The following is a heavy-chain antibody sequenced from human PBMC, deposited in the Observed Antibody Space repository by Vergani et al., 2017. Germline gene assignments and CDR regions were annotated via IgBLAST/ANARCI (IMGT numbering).Heavy chain of an antibody. V-gene: IGHV3-33*01. CDR3: ARDQITMVRGVLHYYYYDGMDV. D-gene: IGHD3-10*01. CDR1: GFTFSSYG. J-gene: IGHJ6*02. CDR2: IWYDGSNK. Sequence: QVQLVESGGGVVQPGRSLRLSCAASGFTFSSYGMHWVRQAPGKGLEWVAVIWYDGSNKYYADSVKGRFTISRDNSKNTLYLQMNSLRAEDTAVYYCARDQITMVRGVLHYYYYDGMDVWGQGTTVTVSS.